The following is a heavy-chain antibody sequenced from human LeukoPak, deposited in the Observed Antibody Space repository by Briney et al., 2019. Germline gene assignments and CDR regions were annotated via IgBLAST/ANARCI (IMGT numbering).Heavy chain of an antibody. CDR2: INHSGNA. CDR1: GGSFSDYH. CDR3: ARTILVVPTSYFYFYHMDV. J-gene: IGHJ6*03. V-gene: IGHV4-34*01. Sequence: SETLSLTCDISGGSFSDYHWTWIRQPPGKGLEWIGEINHSGNANYNPYLKSRVTISVDTSKNQFSLSLSSVTAADAAVYYCARTILVVPTSYFYFYHMDVWGEGTTVTVSS. D-gene: IGHD2-2*01.